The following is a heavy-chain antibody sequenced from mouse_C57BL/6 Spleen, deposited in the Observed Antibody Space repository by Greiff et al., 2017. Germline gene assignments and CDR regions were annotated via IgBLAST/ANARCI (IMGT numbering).Heavy chain of an antibody. CDR1: GYAFSSSW. D-gene: IGHD1-1*01. V-gene: IGHV1-82*01. J-gene: IGHJ2*01. Sequence: QVQLQQSGPELVKPGASVTISCKASGYAFSSSWMNWVKQRPGKGLEWIGRIYPGDGDTNYNGKFKGKATLTADKSSSTAYMQLSSLTSEDSAVYFCARSHYYGSSYFDYWGQGTTLTVSS. CDR3: ARSHYYGSSYFDY. CDR2: IYPGDGDT.